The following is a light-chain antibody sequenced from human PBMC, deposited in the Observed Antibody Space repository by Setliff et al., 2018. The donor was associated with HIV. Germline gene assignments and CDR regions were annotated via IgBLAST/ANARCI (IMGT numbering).Light chain of an antibody. CDR3: VLYTGNGIWV. CDR2: STN. V-gene: IGLV8-61*01. J-gene: IGLJ3*02. CDR1: SGSVSTSYY. Sequence: TVVTQEPPFSVSPGGTVTLTCGLSSGSVSTSYYPSWYQQTPGQAPRTLIYSTNIRSSGVPDRFSGSILGSKAALTITGAQPDDESHYYCVLYTGNGIWVFGGGTKVTVL.